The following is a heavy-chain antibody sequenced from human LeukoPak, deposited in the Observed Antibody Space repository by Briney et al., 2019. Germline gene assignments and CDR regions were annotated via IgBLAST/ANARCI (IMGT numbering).Heavy chain of an antibody. V-gene: IGHV1-2*02. CDR3: AGGYCSRSRCYGLSWGRYWSFIY. Sequence: ASVKVSCKASGYTFTGYYMHWVRQAPGQGLEWMGWINPNSGGTNYAQKFQGRVTMTRDTFISTASMELSRLIPEDTGVYSGAGGYCSRSRCYGLSWGRYWSFIYWGQGTLVTVSS. J-gene: IGHJ4*02. D-gene: IGHD2-2*01. CDR2: INPNSGGT. CDR1: GYTFTGYY.